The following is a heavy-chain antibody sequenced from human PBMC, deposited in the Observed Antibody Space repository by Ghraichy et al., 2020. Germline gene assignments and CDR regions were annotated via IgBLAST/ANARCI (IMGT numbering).Heavy chain of an antibody. CDR3: ARGSGYCSGGSCYDFDY. V-gene: IGHV1-18*01. J-gene: IGHJ4*02. Sequence: VKVSCKTSGYIFTSYGINWVRQAPGQGLEWMGWISAYNGDTNYAQKLQGRVTMTTDTSTSTAYMELGSLRSDDTAMYYCARGSGYCSGGSCYDFDYWGQGTQVTVSS. CDR1: GYIFTSYG. D-gene: IGHD2-15*01. CDR2: ISAYNGDT.